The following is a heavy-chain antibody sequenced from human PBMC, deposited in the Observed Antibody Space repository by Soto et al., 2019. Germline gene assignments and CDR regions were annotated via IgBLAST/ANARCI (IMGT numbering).Heavy chain of an antibody. D-gene: IGHD6-19*01. CDR1: CFTDSDYS. V-gene: IGHV3-23*01. CDR3: AKKSQSNSGTAPFDY. Sequence: GSLRLSGATSCFTDSDYSMAWVRQAPGKGLDWVSILSPGGTETYYADSVKGRFTISRDTSKNTLYLQMNSLRGEDTAVYYCAKKSQSNSGTAPFDYWGQGTLVTVSS. J-gene: IGHJ4*02. CDR2: LSPGGTET.